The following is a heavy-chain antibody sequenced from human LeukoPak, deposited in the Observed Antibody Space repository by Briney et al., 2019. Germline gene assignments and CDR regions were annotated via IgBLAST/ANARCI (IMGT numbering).Heavy chain of an antibody. CDR2: ISPNSGGT. V-gene: IGHV1-2*02. CDR1: GYTFTGYY. Sequence: ASVKVSCKASGYTFTGYYIHWVRQVPGQGLEWMGWISPNSGGTKYVQKFQGRVTMTRDTSISTAYMELSRLRSDDTAVYYCARDVGDCISTTCYFDYWGQGTLVTVSS. D-gene: IGHD2-2*01. CDR3: ARDVGDCISTTCYFDY. J-gene: IGHJ4*02.